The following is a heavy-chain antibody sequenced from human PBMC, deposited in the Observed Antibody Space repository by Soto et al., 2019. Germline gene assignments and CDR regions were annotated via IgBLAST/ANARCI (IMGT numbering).Heavy chain of an antibody. J-gene: IGHJ4*02. V-gene: IGHV4-59*01. Sequence: PSETLSLTCAVSGASISNSYWTWIRQPPGKGLEWIGHVRYNGGSDYNASLRSRVTMSVDTCVSQVSLKLSPVTAADTAVYYCATSSENKNFCCDCWGQGTLFTVCS. CDR3: ATSSENKNFCCDC. CDR2: VRYNGGS. D-gene: IGHD2-21*01. CDR1: GASISNSY.